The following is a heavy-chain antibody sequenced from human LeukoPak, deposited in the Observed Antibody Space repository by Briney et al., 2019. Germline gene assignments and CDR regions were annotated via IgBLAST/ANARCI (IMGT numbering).Heavy chain of an antibody. V-gene: IGHV1-18*01. J-gene: IGHJ4*02. Sequence: GASVTVSCKASGYTFTSYGISWVRQAPGQGLEWMGWICAYNGDTKYAQKLQGRVTITTDTSTSTGYMELRSRGSVDTAVYYCTRDPSNTSGWYIFFEYWGEGTLVTVSS. D-gene: IGHD6-19*01. CDR1: GYTFTSYG. CDR2: ICAYNGDT. CDR3: TRDPSNTSGWYIFFEY.